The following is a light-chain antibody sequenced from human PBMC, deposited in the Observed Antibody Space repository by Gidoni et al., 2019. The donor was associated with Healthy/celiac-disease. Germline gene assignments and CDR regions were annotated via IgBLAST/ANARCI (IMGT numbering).Light chain of an antibody. CDR2: WAS. CDR1: QSVLYSSNNKNY. Sequence: DIVMTHSPDSLAVSLGERATINCKSSQSVLYSSNNKNYLAWYQQKPGQPPKLLIYWASTRESGVPDRFSGSGSGTDVTLTISSLQAEDVAVYYCQQYYSTPYTFGQGTKLEIK. CDR3: QQYYSTPYT. V-gene: IGKV4-1*01. J-gene: IGKJ2*01.